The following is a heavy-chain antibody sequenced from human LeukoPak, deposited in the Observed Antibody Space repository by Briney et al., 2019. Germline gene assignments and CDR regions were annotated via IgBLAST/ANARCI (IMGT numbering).Heavy chain of an antibody. CDR1: GGPLTRTNY. CDR2: IYYSGST. Sequence: SETLSLTCDVSGGPLTRTNYWTWVRQPPGKGLEWSGYIYYSGSTNYNHSLKGRVTISVDTSKNQFSLKLSSVTAADTAVYYCARVRHDSYGFDYWGQGTLVTVSS. J-gene: IGHJ4*02. V-gene: IGHV4-59*01. D-gene: IGHD5-18*01. CDR3: ARVRHDSYGFDY.